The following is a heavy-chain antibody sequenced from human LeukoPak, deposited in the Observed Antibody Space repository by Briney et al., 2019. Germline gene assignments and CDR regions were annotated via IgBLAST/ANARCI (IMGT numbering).Heavy chain of an antibody. D-gene: IGHD5-18*01. CDR3: ANGPPYTAMAPDY. CDR2: INHSGGST. J-gene: IGHJ4*02. CDR1: GFTFSNYA. V-gene: IGHV3-23*01. Sequence: GGSLRLSCVASGFTFSNYAMTWVRQAPGKGLEWVSTINHSGGSTYYADSAKGRFTVSRDHSKNTLYLQMNSLRAEDTAVYYCANGPPYTAMAPDYWGQGTLVTVSS.